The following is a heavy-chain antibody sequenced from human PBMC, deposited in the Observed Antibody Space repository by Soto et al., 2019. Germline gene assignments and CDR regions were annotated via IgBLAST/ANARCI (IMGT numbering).Heavy chain of an antibody. D-gene: IGHD6-19*01. CDR2: TYYRSKWYN. CDR3: ARDSSGWHWYFDL. Sequence: QVQLQQSGPVLVKPSQTLSLICAISGDSVSSDSATWNWIRQSPSRGLEWLGRTYYRSKWYNDYTVSAKSRIAITPDTSTNQLSLQLNSVTPEDTAVYFSARDSSGWHWYFDLWGRGTLFTVSS. V-gene: IGHV6-1*01. CDR1: GDSVSSDSAT. J-gene: IGHJ2*01.